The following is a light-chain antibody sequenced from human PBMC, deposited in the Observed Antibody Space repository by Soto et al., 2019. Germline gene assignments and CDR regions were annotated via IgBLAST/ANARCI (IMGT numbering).Light chain of an antibody. CDR2: ANS. CDR3: QSYDSSLSVVV. V-gene: IGLV1-40*01. J-gene: IGLJ2*01. Sequence: QLVLTQPPSVSGAPGQRVTISCTGSSSNIGAHYDVHWYQQFTGKAPKLLIYANSNRPSGVPDRFSGSQSGTSASLAITGLQAEDEADYYCQSYDSSLSVVVFGGGTKLTVL. CDR1: SSNIGAHYD.